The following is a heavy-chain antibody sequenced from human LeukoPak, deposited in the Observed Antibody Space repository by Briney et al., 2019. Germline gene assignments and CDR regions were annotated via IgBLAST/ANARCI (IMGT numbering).Heavy chain of an antibody. CDR1: GFTLSNYA. J-gene: IGHJ4*02. Sequence: GGSLRSSCAASGFTLSNYAMSWVRQAPGKGLEWVSAITGGGDIYYADSVKGRFTISRDNSKNTLSLQMNSLRAEDTAVYYCAKATYYYDGSGYWIFDNWGQGTLVAVSS. CDR3: AKATYYYDGSGYWIFDN. V-gene: IGHV3-23*01. CDR2: ITGGGDI. D-gene: IGHD3-22*01.